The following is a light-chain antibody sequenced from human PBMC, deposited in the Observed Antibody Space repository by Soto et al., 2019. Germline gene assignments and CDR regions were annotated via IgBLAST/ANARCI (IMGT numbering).Light chain of an antibody. CDR2: GAS. J-gene: IGKJ4*01. Sequence: EIVLTQSPATLSVSPGERATLSCRASQSVSSNLAWYQQKPGQAPRLLIYGASTRATGIPARFSGSGSGTEFTLTISSMQSEDFAVYYCHQYNNWPRLTFGGGTKVEIK. V-gene: IGKV3-15*01. CDR1: QSVSSN. CDR3: HQYNNWPRLT.